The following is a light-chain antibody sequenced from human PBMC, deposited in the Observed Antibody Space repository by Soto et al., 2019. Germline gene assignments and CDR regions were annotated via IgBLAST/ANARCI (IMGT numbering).Light chain of an antibody. Sequence: DIVMTQSPDSLAVSLGERATINCKSSQSVLYSSNNKNYLAWYQQKPGQPPKLLIYWASTRESGVPDRFSGSGSGTDXTLTISSLQXXDVAVYYCQQYYSTPYTFGQGTKLEIK. J-gene: IGKJ2*01. CDR3: QQYYSTPYT. V-gene: IGKV4-1*01. CDR2: WAS. CDR1: QSVLYSSNNKNY.